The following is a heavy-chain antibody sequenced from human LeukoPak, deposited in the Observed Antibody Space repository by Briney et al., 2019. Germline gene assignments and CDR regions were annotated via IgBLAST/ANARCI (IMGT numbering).Heavy chain of an antibody. V-gene: IGHV4-4*07. CDR2: IYSSGST. J-gene: IGHJ4*02. CDR3: ARYAPTGPIDY. CDR1: GGSISSYY. Sequence: PSETLSLTCTVSGGSISSYYWTWIRQPAGKGLEWIGRIYSSGSTNYNPSLKSRVTMSVDTSENQFSLKLTSLTAADTAVYYCARYAPTGPIDYWGQGTLVTVSS. D-gene: IGHD2-8*02.